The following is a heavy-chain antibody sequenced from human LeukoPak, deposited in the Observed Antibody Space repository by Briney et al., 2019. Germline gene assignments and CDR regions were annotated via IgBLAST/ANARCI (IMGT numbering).Heavy chain of an antibody. J-gene: IGHJ5*02. CDR3: ASTAVAGTGGRGWFDP. D-gene: IGHD6-19*01. Sequence: PSGTLSLTCTVSGGSISSYYWSWIRQPPGKGLEWIGYIYYSGSTNSNPSLKSQVTISVDTSKNQFSLKLSSVTAADTAVYYCASTAVAGTGGRGWFDPWGQGTLVTVSS. CDR1: GGSISSYY. V-gene: IGHV4-59*08. CDR2: IYYSGST.